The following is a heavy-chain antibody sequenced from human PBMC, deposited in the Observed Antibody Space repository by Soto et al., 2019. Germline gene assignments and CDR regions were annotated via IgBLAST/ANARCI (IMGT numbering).Heavy chain of an antibody. CDR1: GFTFSSFA. Sequence: QAQLVESGGGVVQPGRSLRLSCAASGFTFSSFAMHWVRQAPGKGLEWVAAIWFDGSNKYYVDSVKGRFTISRDNSKNPLYLQMNSLRAEDTAVYYCARGGGGYLDYWGQGTLVTVSS. D-gene: IGHD5-12*01. CDR2: IWFDGSNK. J-gene: IGHJ4*02. CDR3: ARGGGGYLDY. V-gene: IGHV3-33*01.